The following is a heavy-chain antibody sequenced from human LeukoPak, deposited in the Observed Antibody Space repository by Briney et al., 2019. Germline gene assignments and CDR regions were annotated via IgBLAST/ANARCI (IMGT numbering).Heavy chain of an antibody. CDR1: GGSVSNGH. V-gene: IGHV4-4*07. Sequence: PSETLSLTCAVSGGSVSNGHCSWVRQPAGKGLEWIGRIYTSGSTNYNPSLKSRVTMSLDTSRNQFSLKMTSVTAADTAVYFCVREFRLVRGVPRGYFDDWGLGTLVTVSS. CDR2: IYTSGST. D-gene: IGHD3-10*01. J-gene: IGHJ4*02. CDR3: VREFRLVRGVPRGYFDD.